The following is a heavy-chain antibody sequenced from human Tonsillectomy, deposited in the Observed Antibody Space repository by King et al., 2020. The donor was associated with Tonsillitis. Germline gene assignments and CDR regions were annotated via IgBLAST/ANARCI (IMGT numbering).Heavy chain of an antibody. Sequence: QLVQSGAEVKKPGASVKVSCKASGYTFTSYGISWVRQAPGQGLEWLGWISAYNGNTNYAQKLQGRVTMTTDTSTSTAYMELRSLRSNDTAVYYCARATRDPHYYGMDVWGQGTTVTVSS. CDR2: ISAYNGNT. D-gene: IGHD5-24*01. J-gene: IGHJ6*02. CDR3: ARATRDPHYYGMDV. CDR1: GYTFTSYG. V-gene: IGHV1-18*04.